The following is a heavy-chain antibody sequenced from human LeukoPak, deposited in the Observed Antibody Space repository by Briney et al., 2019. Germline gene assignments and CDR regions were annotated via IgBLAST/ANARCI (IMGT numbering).Heavy chain of an antibody. CDR3: ARQGAA. J-gene: IGHJ5*02. D-gene: IGHD1-26*01. CDR2: IDPTDSYT. CDR1: GYSFRSYW. Sequence: KLGESLKISCKGSGYSFRSYWISWVRQMPGKGLEWMGRIDPTDSYTDYSPSFEGHVTISVDRSITTAYLQWSSLKASDTAMYYCARQGAAWGQGTLVTVSS. V-gene: IGHV5-10-1*01.